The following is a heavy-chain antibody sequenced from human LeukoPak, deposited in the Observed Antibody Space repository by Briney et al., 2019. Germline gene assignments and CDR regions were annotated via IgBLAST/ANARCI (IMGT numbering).Heavy chain of an antibody. V-gene: IGHV3-9*01. CDR3: TRRAARWQFDL. Sequence: GRSLRLSCAVSGFNFDDYAMHWVRQAPGRGLEWVSGINWKTGNGIYADSVKGRFTISRDNAKNSLYLQMSSLRAEDTSLYYCTRRAARWQFDLWGRGTLLTVSS. CDR1: GFNFDDYA. CDR2: INWKTGNG. D-gene: IGHD5-24*01. J-gene: IGHJ2*01.